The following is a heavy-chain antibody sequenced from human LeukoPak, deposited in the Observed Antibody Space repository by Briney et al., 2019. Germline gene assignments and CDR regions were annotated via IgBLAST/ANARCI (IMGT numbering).Heavy chain of an antibody. D-gene: IGHD6-19*01. CDR3: ARAVVAGDY. J-gene: IGHJ4*02. Sequence: SETLSLTCNVSGYSISNGFYWGWIRQAPGKGLEWIGSIYYRRNTYFNPSLKSRVSISIDTSKNQFSLMLTSVTAADTAVYYCARAVVAGDYWGQGVLVTVSS. CDR1: GYSISNGFY. V-gene: IGHV4-38-2*02. CDR2: IYYRRNT.